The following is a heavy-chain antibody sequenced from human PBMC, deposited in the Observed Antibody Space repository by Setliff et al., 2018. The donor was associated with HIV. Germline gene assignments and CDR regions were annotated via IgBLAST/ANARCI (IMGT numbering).Heavy chain of an antibody. CDR3: ARGDTRNYYGGDYFDY. J-gene: IGHJ4*02. V-gene: IGHV4-59*11. CDR2: IYYSGST. Sequence: SETLSLTCTVSGGSISSHYWSWIRQPPGKGLEWIGSIYYSGSTDYNPSLKSRVTITIDMSKNQFSLKLSSVTAADTAVYYCARGDTRNYYGGDYFDYWGQGSLVTVS. D-gene: IGHD1-26*01. CDR1: GGSISSHY.